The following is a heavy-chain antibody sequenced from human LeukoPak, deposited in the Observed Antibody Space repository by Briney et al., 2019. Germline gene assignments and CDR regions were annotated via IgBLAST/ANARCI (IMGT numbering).Heavy chain of an antibody. V-gene: IGHV4-59*10. CDR1: GGSFSGYY. J-gene: IGHJ3*02. Sequence: SETLSLTCAVYGGSFSGYYWSWIRQPAGKGLEWIGRIYTSGSTYYNPSLKSRVTISIDTSKNQFSLKLSSVTAADTGVYFCARRLNGDETYAFGIWGQGAMVTVSS. CDR3: ARRLNGDETYAFGI. D-gene: IGHD7-27*01. CDR2: IYTSGST.